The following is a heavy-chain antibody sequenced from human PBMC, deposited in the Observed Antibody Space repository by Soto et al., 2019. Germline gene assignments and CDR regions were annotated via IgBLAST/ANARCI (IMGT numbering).Heavy chain of an antibody. V-gene: IGHV3-74*01. CDR3: ARGRRYCSGGSCYRSYYYGMDV. CDR2: INSDGSST. Sequence: GGSLRLSCAASGFTFSSYWMHWVRQAPGKGLVWVSRINSDGSSTSYADSVKGRFTISKDNAKNTLYLQMNSLRAEDTAVYYCARGRRYCSGGSCYRSYYYGMDVWGQGTTVTVSS. J-gene: IGHJ6*02. CDR1: GFTFSSYW. D-gene: IGHD2-15*01.